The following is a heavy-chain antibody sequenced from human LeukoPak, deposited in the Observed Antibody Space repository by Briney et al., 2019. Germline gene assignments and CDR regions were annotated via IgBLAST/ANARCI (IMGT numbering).Heavy chain of an antibody. Sequence: GRSLRLSCAASGFTFSSYGMHWVRQAPGKGLEWVAVIWYDGSNKYYADSVKGRFTISRDNSKNTLYLQMNSLRAEDTAVYYCARDESYYYGSGSYQAWFDPWGQGTLVTVSS. J-gene: IGHJ5*02. D-gene: IGHD3-10*01. CDR1: GFTFSSYG. CDR2: IWYDGSNK. V-gene: IGHV3-33*01. CDR3: ARDESYYYGSGSYQAWFDP.